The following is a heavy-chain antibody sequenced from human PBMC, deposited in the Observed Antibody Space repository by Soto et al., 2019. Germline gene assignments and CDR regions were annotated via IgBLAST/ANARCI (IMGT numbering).Heavy chain of an antibody. V-gene: IGHV3-23*01. CDR3: EKESRAYEPTRLFFDS. D-gene: IGHD2-21*01. CDR1: GFSFINFA. J-gene: IGHJ4*02. CDR2: LDTSGDIT. Sequence: PGGSLRLSFAASGFSFINFAMSWVRQAPGKALEWVASLDTSGDITFYASSVKGRFFISRGNSRKTLFLKLSSLRAADSDVYYCEKESRAYEPTRLFFDSWAQGTRVPVSS.